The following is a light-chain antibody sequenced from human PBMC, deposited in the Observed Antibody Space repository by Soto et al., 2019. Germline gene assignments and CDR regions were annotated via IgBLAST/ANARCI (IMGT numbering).Light chain of an antibody. J-gene: IGKJ1*01. Sequence: DIQMTPSPSTLSAFVVYIVAITCRASQTISNFLAWYQQKPGKAPKLLFYRASNLEGGVPSRFSGGGSGTEFTLTINSLQPDDSATYYCQQYKSYPWTCGQGTKVDIK. CDR2: RAS. CDR3: QQYKSYPWT. V-gene: IGKV1-5*03. CDR1: QTISNF.